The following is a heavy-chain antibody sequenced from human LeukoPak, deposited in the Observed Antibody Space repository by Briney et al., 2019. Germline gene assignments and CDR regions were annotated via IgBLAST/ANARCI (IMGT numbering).Heavy chain of an antibody. D-gene: IGHD2-15*01. CDR2: ISYDGSNK. CDR1: GFTFSSYA. Sequence: PGRSLRLSCAASGFTFSSYAMHWVRQAPGKGLEWVAVISYDGSNKYYADSVKGRFTISRDNSKNTLYLQMNSLRAEDTAVYYCARDMYLHCSGGSCTSFGMDVWGQGTTVTVSS. J-gene: IGHJ6*02. V-gene: IGHV3-30-3*01. CDR3: ARDMYLHCSGGSCTSFGMDV.